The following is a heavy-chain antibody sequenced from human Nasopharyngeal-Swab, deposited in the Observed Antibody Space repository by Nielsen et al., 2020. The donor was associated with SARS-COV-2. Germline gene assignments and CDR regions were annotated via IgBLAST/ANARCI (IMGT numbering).Heavy chain of an antibody. V-gene: IGHV2-5*02. Sequence: WIRQPPGKALEWLALIYWDDDKRYSPSLKSRLTITKDTSKNQVVLTMTNMGPVDTATYYCARAYYYDSSGCHFDYWGQGTLVTVSS. J-gene: IGHJ4*02. CDR2: IYWDDDK. CDR3: ARAYYYDSSGCHFDY. D-gene: IGHD3-22*01.